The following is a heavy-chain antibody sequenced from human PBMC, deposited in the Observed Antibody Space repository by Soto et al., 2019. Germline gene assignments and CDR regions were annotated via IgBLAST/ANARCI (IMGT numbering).Heavy chain of an antibody. Sequence: QVQLVDSGGGVVQPGRSLRLSCAAYGFIFNTYGMHWVRQAPGKGLEWVAVIYYDGRNKYYADSVKGRFTISRDNSKNTLNLQMNSLRVEDTAVYYCARDLGELWPSVGGYWGQGTLVTVSS. CDR3: ARDLGELWPSVGGY. D-gene: IGHD1-26*01. V-gene: IGHV3-33*01. CDR2: IYYDGRNK. CDR1: GFIFNTYG. J-gene: IGHJ4*02.